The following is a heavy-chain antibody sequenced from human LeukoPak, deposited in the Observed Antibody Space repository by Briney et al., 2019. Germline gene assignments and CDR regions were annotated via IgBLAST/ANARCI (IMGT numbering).Heavy chain of an antibody. CDR1: GFTFSSYS. D-gene: IGHD6-19*01. V-gene: IGHV3-48*04. J-gene: IGHJ3*02. Sequence: GGSLRLSCAASGFTFSSYSMNWVRQAPGKGLEWVSYIDPSGNTIYYADSVKGRFTISRDNAKNSLSLQMNSLRAEDTAVYYCVREGQRYNSGFYAFDIWGQGTMVAVSS. CDR2: IDPSGNTI. CDR3: VREGQRYNSGFYAFDI.